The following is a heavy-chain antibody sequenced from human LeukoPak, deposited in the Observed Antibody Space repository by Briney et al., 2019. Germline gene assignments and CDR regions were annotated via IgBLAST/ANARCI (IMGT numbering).Heavy chain of an antibody. Sequence: ASVKVSCKASGYTFINYVISWVRQAPGQGLEWVGWISAYNGNTNYAQKLQGRVTMTTDTSTSTAYMELRSRRSEDAAVYYCGLYCSGGSCYSGGDYWGQGTLVTVSS. CDR3: GLYCSGGSCYSGGDY. CDR2: ISAYNGNT. V-gene: IGHV1-18*01. D-gene: IGHD2-15*01. J-gene: IGHJ4*02. CDR1: GYTFINYV.